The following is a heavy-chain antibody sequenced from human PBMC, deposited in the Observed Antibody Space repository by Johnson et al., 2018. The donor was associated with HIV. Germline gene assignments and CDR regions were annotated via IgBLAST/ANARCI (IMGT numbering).Heavy chain of an antibody. CDR3: AKVLDYGNAFDI. CDR1: GFTFSSYG. J-gene: IGHJ3*02. D-gene: IGHD4-17*01. Sequence: VQLVESGGGVVQPGRSLRLSCAASGFTFSSYGMHWVRQAPGKGLEWVSGISWNSGSIGYADSVKGRFTISRDNAKNSLYLQMNSLRAEDTAVYYCAKVLDYGNAFDIWGQGTMVTVSS. V-gene: IGHV3-9*01. CDR2: ISWNSGSI.